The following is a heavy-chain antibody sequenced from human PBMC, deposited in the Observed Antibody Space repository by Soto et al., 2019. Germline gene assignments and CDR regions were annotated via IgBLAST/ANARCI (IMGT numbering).Heavy chain of an antibody. D-gene: IGHD5-18*01. CDR1: GYGFSVYY. J-gene: IGHJ4*02. Sequence: ASVNVSCKAAGYGFSVYYMHWGRQAPGQGLEWMGWINPNSGGTNYAQKFQGWVTMTRDTSISTAYMELSRLRSDDTAVYYCARDTAGLPGYWGQGTLVTVSS. CDR3: ARDTAGLPGY. CDR2: INPNSGGT. V-gene: IGHV1-2*04.